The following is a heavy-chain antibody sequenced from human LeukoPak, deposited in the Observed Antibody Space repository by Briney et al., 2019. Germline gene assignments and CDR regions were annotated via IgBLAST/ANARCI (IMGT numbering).Heavy chain of an antibody. Sequence: GGSLRLSCAASGFTFSSYSMNWVRQAPGRGLEWVSSISSSSSYIYYADSVKGRFTISRDNAKNSLYLQMNSLRAEDTAVNYCARDGHGDYFDYWGQGSLVTVSS. CDR2: ISSSSSYI. J-gene: IGHJ4*02. CDR3: ARDGHGDYFDY. CDR1: GFTFSSYS. D-gene: IGHD4-17*01. V-gene: IGHV3-21*01.